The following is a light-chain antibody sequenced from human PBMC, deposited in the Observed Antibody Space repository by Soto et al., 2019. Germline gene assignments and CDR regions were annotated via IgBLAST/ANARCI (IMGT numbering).Light chain of an antibody. CDR2: GAS. CDR3: QQYNNWPLFT. J-gene: IGKJ3*01. CDR1: QDIKTY. Sequence: TQSPSSLSASVGDRVSITCRASQDIKTYLAWYQQKPGQAPRLLIYGASTRATGIPVRFSGSGSGTDFTLTISSLQSEDFAVYYCQQYNNWPLFTFGPGTKVDVK. V-gene: IGKV3-15*01.